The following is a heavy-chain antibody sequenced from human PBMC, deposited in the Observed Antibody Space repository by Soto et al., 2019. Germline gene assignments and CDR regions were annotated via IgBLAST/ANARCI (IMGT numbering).Heavy chain of an antibody. J-gene: IGHJ6*03. CDR2: IYPGDSDT. Sequence: GESLKISCKGSGYSFTSYWIGWVRQMPGKGLEWMGIIYPGDSDTRYSPSFQGQVTISADKSISTAYLQWSSLKASDTAMYYCARHRYCSGGSCLYYYMDVWGKRTTVTVSS. CDR1: GYSFTSYW. D-gene: IGHD2-15*01. CDR3: ARHRYCSGGSCLYYYMDV. V-gene: IGHV5-51*01.